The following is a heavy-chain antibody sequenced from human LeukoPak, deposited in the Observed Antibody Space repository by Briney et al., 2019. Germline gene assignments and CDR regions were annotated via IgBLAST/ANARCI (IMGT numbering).Heavy chain of an antibody. CDR1: GFTFGDYA. Sequence: PGGSLRLSCTASGFTFGDYAMSWVRQAPGKGLEWVGFIRSKAYGGTTEYAASVKGRFTISRDDSKSIAYLQMNSLKTEDTAVYYCTRTESITMVRHKYNWFDPWGQGTLVTVSS. V-gene: IGHV3-49*04. CDR2: IRSKAYGGTT. CDR3: TRTESITMVRHKYNWFDP. D-gene: IGHD3-10*01. J-gene: IGHJ5*02.